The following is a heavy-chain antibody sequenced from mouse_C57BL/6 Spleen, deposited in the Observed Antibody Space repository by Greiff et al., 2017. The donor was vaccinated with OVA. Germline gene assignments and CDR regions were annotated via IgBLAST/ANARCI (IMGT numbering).Heavy chain of an antibody. V-gene: IGHV5-6*01. J-gene: IGHJ2*01. Sequence: EVHLVESGGDLVKPGGSLKLSCAASGFTFSSYGMSWVRQTPDKRLEWVATISSGGSYTYYPDSVKGRFTISRDNAKNTLYLQMSSLKSEDTAMYYCARHGITTVVATFDYWGQGTTLTVSS. CDR1: GFTFSSYG. CDR2: ISSGGSYT. CDR3: ARHGITTVVATFDY. D-gene: IGHD1-1*01.